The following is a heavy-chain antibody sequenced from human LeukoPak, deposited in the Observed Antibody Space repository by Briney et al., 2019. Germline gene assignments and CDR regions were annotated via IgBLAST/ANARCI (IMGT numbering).Heavy chain of an antibody. D-gene: IGHD5-18*01. CDR1: GVSFSGYY. J-gene: IGHJ4*02. CDR3: ARGRRVTHFDY. V-gene: IGHV4-34*01. CDR2: INHSGST. Sequence: SETLSLTCAVYGVSFSGYYWSWIRQPPGKGLEWIGEINHSGSTNYNPSLKSRVTISVDTSKNQFSLKLSSVTAADTAVYYCARGRRVTHFDYWGQGTLVTVSS.